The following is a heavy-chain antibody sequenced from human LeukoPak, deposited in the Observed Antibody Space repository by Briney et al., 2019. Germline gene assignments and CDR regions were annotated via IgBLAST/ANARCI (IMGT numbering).Heavy chain of an antibody. CDR3: ARDHGGIRNAFDI. Sequence: PSETLSLTCTVSGGSISSGGYYWSWIRQHPGKGLEWIGYIYYSGSTYYNPSLKSRVTISVDTSKNQFSLKLSSVTAADTAVYYCARDHGGIRNAFDIWGQGTMVTVSS. J-gene: IGHJ3*02. CDR1: GGSISSGGYY. V-gene: IGHV4-31*03. D-gene: IGHD3-16*01. CDR2: IYYSGST.